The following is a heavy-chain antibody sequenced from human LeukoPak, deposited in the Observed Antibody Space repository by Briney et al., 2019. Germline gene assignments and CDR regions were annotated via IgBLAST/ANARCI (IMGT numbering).Heavy chain of an antibody. Sequence: ASVKVSCKASAYTFIAYYMHWVRQAPGQGLEWMGRIDPKSGGTIYAEKFQGRVTMTRDTSISTAYMDLSRLTSDDTAVYYCARGGAWGDREVDYWGQGSQVTVSS. D-gene: IGHD3-16*01. CDR2: IDPKSGGT. CDR3: ARGGAWGDREVDY. V-gene: IGHV1-2*06. J-gene: IGHJ4*02. CDR1: AYTFIAYY.